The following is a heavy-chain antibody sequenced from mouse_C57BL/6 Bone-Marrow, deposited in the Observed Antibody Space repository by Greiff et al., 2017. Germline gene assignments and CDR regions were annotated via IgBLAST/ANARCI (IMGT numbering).Heavy chain of an antibody. J-gene: IGHJ4*01. CDR1: GYTFTSYW. Sequence: QVQLQQPGAELVKPGASVKLSCKASGYTFTSYWMQWVKQRPGQGLEWIGEIDPSDSYTNYNQKFKGKATLTVDTSSSTAYMQLSSLTSEDSAVYYCARSFITTVVATYAMDYWGQGTSVTVSS. V-gene: IGHV1-50*01. CDR2: IDPSDSYT. D-gene: IGHD1-1*01. CDR3: ARSFITTVVATYAMDY.